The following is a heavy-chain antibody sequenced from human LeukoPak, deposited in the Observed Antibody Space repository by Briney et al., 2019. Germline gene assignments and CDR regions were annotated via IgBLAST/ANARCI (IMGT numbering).Heavy chain of an antibody. CDR3: ARQFHRDDILTDYGMDV. J-gene: IGHJ6*02. CDR1: GYTFSDYY. CDR2: INPRGGGT. Sequence: GASVTVSFTASGYTFSDYYIHWVRRAPGLGLEWMGIINPRGGGTSYAQKFQGRVTLIRDTFTSAVYMDLSSLRPDDTAVYYCARQFHRDDILTDYGMDVWGQGTTVTVSS. V-gene: IGHV1-46*01. D-gene: IGHD3-9*01.